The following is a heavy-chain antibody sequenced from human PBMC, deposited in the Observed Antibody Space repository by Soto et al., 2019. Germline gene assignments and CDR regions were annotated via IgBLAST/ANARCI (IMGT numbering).Heavy chain of an antibody. Sequence: QVQLQESGPGLVKPSGTLSLTCAVSGGSISTSNWWSWVRQPPGKGLEWIGEVYRTGSTTYNPSLESRLIISVDKSKNQFSLKLTSVTAADTAVYYCARARATIAAAAIFDCWGQGTLVTVSS. CDR1: GGSISTSNW. CDR2: VYRTGST. J-gene: IGHJ4*02. CDR3: ARARATIAAAAIFDC. D-gene: IGHD6-13*01. V-gene: IGHV4-4*02.